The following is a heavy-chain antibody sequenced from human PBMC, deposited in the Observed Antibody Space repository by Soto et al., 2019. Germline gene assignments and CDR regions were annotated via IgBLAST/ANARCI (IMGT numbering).Heavy chain of an antibody. Sequence: EVQLLESGGGLVQPGGSLRLSCAVSGFTFSNFAMTWVRQAPGKGLQWVSLMSGNGGRIVYAESVKGRFTISRDNSKNTRYGQRNRRRLEDTAVYYGVKDPVSGGSGGAWFDYWGQGTLVTVSS. CDR1: GFTFSNFA. V-gene: IGHV3-23*01. D-gene: IGHD2-21*02. J-gene: IGHJ4*02. CDR3: VKDPVSGGSGGAWFDY. CDR2: MSGNGGRI.